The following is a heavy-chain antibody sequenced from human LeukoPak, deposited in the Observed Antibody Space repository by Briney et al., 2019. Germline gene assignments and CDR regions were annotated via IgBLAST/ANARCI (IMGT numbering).Heavy chain of an antibody. CDR1: GYTFTSYD. J-gene: IGHJ4*02. Sequence: ASVKVSCKASGYTFTSYDINWVRQATGQGLEWMGWMNPNSGNTGYAQKFQGRVTMTRNTSMSTAYMELSSLRSEGTAVYYCARGENFPSGGSYPDYWGQGTLVTVSS. CDR3: ARGENFPSGGSYPDY. CDR2: MNPNSGNT. D-gene: IGHD1-26*01. V-gene: IGHV1-8*01.